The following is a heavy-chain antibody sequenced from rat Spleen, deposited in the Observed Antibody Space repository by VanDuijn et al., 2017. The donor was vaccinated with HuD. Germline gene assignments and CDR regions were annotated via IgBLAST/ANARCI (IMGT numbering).Heavy chain of an antibody. CDR1: GFTFSSFP. CDR2: ISTSGGNT. Sequence: EVQLVESGGGLVQPGRSLKLSCAASGFTFSSFPMAWVRQAPTKGLEWVATISTSGGNTYYRDSVKGRFTISRDNAKNTQYLQMDSLRSEDTATYYCARHYGYTYYFDYWGQGVMVTVSS. J-gene: IGHJ2*01. V-gene: IGHV5S13*01. D-gene: IGHD1-9*01. CDR3: ARHYGYTYYFDY.